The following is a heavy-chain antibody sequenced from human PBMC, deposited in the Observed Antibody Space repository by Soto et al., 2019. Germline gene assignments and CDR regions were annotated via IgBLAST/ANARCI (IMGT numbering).Heavy chain of an antibody. Sequence: GASVKVSCKASGYTFTSYYMHWVRQAPGQGLEWMGIINPSGGSISYAQKFQGRVTMTRDTSTSTVYMELSSLRSEDTAVYYCARDLSQKGFTGTRYYYYMDVWGKGTTVTAP. V-gene: IGHV1-46*03. CDR2: INPSGGSI. CDR1: GYTFTSYY. D-gene: IGHD1-7*01. CDR3: ARDLSQKGFTGTRYYYYMDV. J-gene: IGHJ6*03.